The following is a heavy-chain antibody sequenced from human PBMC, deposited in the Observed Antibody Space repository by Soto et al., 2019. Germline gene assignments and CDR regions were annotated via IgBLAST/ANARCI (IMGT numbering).Heavy chain of an antibody. CDR1: GFTFSIYA. CDR3: AKEVDISGYYPDY. Sequence: PGGSLRLSCAASGFTFSIYAMSWVRQAPGKGLEWVSVISGSGGSTHYADSVKGRSTISRDNSKNTLHLQVNSLRGEDTAVYYSAKEVDISGYYPDYWGQGTQVTVSS. D-gene: IGHD3-22*01. V-gene: IGHV3-23*01. CDR2: ISGSGGST. J-gene: IGHJ4*02.